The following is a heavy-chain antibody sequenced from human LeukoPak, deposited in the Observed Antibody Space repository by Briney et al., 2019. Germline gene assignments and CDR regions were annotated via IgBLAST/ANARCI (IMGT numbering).Heavy chain of an antibody. Sequence: GGSLRLSCAASGFTFSIYAMSWVRQAPGKGLEWVSTISGSGDYTYYADSVKGRFTISRDNSKNTLYLQMNRLSAEDTAVYYCARRIPATASGLDYWGQGTLVTVSS. D-gene: IGHD2-2*01. V-gene: IGHV3-23*01. CDR2: ISGSGDYT. CDR3: ARRIPATASGLDY. CDR1: GFTFSIYA. J-gene: IGHJ4*02.